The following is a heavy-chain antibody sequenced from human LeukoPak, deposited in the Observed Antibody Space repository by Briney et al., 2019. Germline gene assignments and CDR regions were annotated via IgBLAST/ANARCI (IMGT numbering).Heavy chain of an antibody. CDR3: ARMVTTVTTSNWFDP. J-gene: IGHJ5*02. CDR2: IYYSGST. CDR1: GGSISSSSYY. Sequence: SETLSLTCTVSGGSISSSSYYWGWIRQPPGKGLEWIGSIYYSGSTYYNPSLKSRVTISVDTSKNQFSLKLSSVTAADTAVYYCARMVTTVTTSNWFDPWGQGTLVTVSS. D-gene: IGHD4-17*01. V-gene: IGHV4-39*07.